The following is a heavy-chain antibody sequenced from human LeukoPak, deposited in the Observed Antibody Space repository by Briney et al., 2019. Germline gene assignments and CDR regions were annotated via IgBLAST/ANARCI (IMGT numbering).Heavy chain of an antibody. CDR2: IYYSGST. CDR1: GGSINNYF. Sequence: PSETLSLTCTVSGGSINNYFWSWIRQPPGKGLEWIGYIYYSGSTNYNPSLKSRVTISVDTSKNQFSLKLSSVTAADTAVYYCARDSSSWYTSWFDPWGQGTLVTVSS. D-gene: IGHD6-13*01. V-gene: IGHV4-59*12. CDR3: ARDSSSWYTSWFDP. J-gene: IGHJ5*02.